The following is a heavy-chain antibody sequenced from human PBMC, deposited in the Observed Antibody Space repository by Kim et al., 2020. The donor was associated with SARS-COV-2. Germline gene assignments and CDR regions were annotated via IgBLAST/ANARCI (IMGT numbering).Heavy chain of an antibody. D-gene: IGHD3-9*01. CDR3: ARFEGYGMDV. J-gene: IGHJ6*02. V-gene: IGHV3-21*01. CDR2: SYI. Sequence: SYIYYADSAKGRFTISRDNAKSSMFLQMNSLRVEETGVYYCARFEGYGMDVWGQGTTVTVSS.